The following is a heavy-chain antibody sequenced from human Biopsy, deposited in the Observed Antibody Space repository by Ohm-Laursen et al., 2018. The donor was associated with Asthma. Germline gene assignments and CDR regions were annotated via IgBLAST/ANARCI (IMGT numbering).Heavy chain of an antibody. J-gene: IGHJ4*02. D-gene: IGHD4-17*01. CDR1: GYSLTDLS. V-gene: IGHV1-24*01. CDR3: ASDFPKDYVRYNFQF. Sequence: SVKASPTISGYSLTDLSMHSVRQAPGHGLEWMGGHDHEEGGTVNARRFQGRVTMTEDTSTDTAYMELISLSSDDTAVYYCASDFPKDYVRYNFQFWGQGTLVTVSS. CDR2: HDHEEGGT.